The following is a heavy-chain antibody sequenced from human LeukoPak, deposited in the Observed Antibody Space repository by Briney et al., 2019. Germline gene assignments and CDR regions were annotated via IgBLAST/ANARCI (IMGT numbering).Heavy chain of an antibody. CDR1: GDSVSSSSYY. V-gene: IGHV4-39*01. Sequence: SETLSLTCTVSGDSVSSSSYYWGWIRPPPGKGLEWIGSSYCSGRTYHNPSLKSRVTTSVDTSKNQFSLKLNSVTAADTAVYYCAKGVYNNGWYNFDYWGQGTLVTVSS. CDR2: SYCSGRT. J-gene: IGHJ4*02. D-gene: IGHD6-19*01. CDR3: AKGVYNNGWYNFDY.